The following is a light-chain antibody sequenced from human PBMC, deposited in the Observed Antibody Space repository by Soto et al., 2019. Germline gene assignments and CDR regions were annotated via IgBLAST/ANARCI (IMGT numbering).Light chain of an antibody. CDR2: EVS. J-gene: IGLJ2*01. CDR1: SSDVGAYNY. Sequence: QSALTQPASVSGSPGQSITISCTETSSDVGAYNYVSWYQQYPGKAPKLMIYEVSNRPSGVSNRFSGSKSGNTASLTISGLQAEDEADYYCGTDTCSSTLLFGGGTKVTVL. CDR3: GTDTCSSTLL. V-gene: IGLV2-14*01.